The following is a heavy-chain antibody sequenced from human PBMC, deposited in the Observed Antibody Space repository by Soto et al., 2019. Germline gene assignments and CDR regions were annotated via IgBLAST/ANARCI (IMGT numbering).Heavy chain of an antibody. D-gene: IGHD3-3*01. Sequence: EVQLVESGGGLVQPGGSLRLSCAASGFTLRSYEMTWVRQAPGKGLERLSYISSGGTTIYYADSVKGRFTISRDNAKNSLYLQMNSLRAEDTAVYYCASLRFLEWLPPGTMDVWGQGTTVTVTS. CDR3: ASLRFLEWLPPGTMDV. J-gene: IGHJ6*02. V-gene: IGHV3-48*03. CDR1: GFTLRSYE. CDR2: ISSGGTTI.